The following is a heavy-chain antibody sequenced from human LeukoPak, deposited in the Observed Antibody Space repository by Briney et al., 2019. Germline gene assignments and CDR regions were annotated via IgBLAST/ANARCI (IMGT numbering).Heavy chain of an antibody. J-gene: IGHJ3*02. V-gene: IGHV4-39*07. Sequence: KPSETLSLTCTVSGGSISSGSYYWGWIRRPPGKGLEWIGNIHYSGSTYYNPSLKSRVTISVDTSKNQLSLKMSSVTAADTAVYYCARDQGRATLDAFDIWGQGTMVTVSS. CDR1: GGSISSGSYY. D-gene: IGHD1-26*01. CDR3: ARDQGRATLDAFDI. CDR2: IHYSGST.